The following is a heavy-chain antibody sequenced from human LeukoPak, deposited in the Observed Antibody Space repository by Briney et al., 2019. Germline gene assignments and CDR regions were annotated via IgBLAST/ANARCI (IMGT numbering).Heavy chain of an antibody. D-gene: IGHD3-10*01. J-gene: IGHJ4*02. CDR3: ARVRIITMVRGVKPYYFDY. V-gene: IGHV4-34*01. CDR1: GGSFSGYY. Sequence: PSETLSLTCAVYGGSFSGYYWSWIRQPPGKGLEWIGEINHSGSTNYNPSLKSRVTISVDTSKNQFSLKLSSVTAADTAVYYCARVRIITMVRGVKPYYFDYWGQGTPVTVSS. CDR2: INHSGST.